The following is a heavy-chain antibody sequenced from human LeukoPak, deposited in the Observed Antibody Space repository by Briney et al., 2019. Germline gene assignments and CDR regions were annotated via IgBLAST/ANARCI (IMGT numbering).Heavy chain of an antibody. D-gene: IGHD3-10*01. V-gene: IGHV1-2*02. CDR2: IKPNSGGA. Sequence: ASVKVSCKASGYSFADYYMHWVRQAPGQGREWMGWIKPNSGGARSAQKFQGRVTMTRDTSISTAYMELSSLRYDDTAVYYCATNILVRDIINWFDPWGQGTLVTVSS. CDR1: GYSFADYY. CDR3: ATNILVRDIINWFDP. J-gene: IGHJ5*02.